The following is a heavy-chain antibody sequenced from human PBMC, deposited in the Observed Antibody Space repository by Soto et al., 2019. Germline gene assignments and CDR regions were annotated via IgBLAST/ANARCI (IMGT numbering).Heavy chain of an antibody. CDR2: INPNSGGT. V-gene: IGHV1-2*04. Sequence: QVQLVQSGAEVKKPGASVKVSCKASGYTFTGYYMHWVRQAPGQGLEWMGWINPNSGGTNYAQKFQGWVTMTRDTSLRAAYKELSRLRSDDTAVYYCPRGHRPPPYSNNEMVPRRAAYQNWFDPWGQGTLVPVAS. D-gene: IGHD4-4*01. CDR3: PRGHRPPPYSNNEMVPRRAAYQNWFDP. J-gene: IGHJ5*02. CDR1: GYTFTGYY.